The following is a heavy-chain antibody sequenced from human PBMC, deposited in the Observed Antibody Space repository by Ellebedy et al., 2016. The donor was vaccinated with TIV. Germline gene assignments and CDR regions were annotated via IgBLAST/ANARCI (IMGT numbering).Heavy chain of an antibody. CDR2: ISSSSSHS. D-gene: IGHD3-22*01. Sequence: PGGSLRLSCASSGFIFSSYTMNRVRQAPGRGLEWVSSISSSSSHSFYADSVRARFTISRDNANNSLYLQMNSLRAEDTAVYYCVRDRASSGPNWFDTWGQGTLVTVSS. CDR1: GFIFSSYT. CDR3: VRDRASSGPNWFDT. V-gene: IGHV3-21*06. J-gene: IGHJ5*02.